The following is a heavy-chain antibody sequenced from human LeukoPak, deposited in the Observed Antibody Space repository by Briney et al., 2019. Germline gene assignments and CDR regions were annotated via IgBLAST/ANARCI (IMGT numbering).Heavy chain of an antibody. V-gene: IGHV3-30*18. CDR1: RFTFSSYG. CDR3: ANPWDY. CDR2: ISYDGSNK. J-gene: IGHJ4*02. Sequence: GGSLRLSCAASRFTFSSYGMHWVRQAPGKGLEWVAVISYDGSNKYYADSVKGRFTISRDNSKNTLYLQMNSLRAEDTAVYYCANPWDYWGQGTLVTVSS.